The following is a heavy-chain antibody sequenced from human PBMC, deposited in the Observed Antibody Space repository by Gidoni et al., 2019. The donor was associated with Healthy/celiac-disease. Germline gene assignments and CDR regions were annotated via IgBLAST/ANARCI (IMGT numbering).Heavy chain of an antibody. CDR3: ARSRMDFASIAARPFAY. D-gene: IGHD6-6*01. V-gene: IGHV1-69*15. Sequence: VQSGAEVKKPGSSVKVSCKTSGGTFSSYAISWVRQAPGQGLEWMGRIIPIFGTANYAQKFQGRVTITADESTSTAYMELSSLRSEDTAVYYCARSRMDFASIAARPFAYWGQGTLVTVSS. CDR2: IIPIFGTA. J-gene: IGHJ4*02. CDR1: GGTFSSYA.